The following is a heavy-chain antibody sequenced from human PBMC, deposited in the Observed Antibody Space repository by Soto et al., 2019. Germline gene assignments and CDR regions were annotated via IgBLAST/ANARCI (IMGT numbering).Heavy chain of an antibody. CDR2: IIPIFGTA. CDR1: GGTFSSYA. CDR3: ASRPGVVVPAALPLYGMDV. J-gene: IGHJ6*02. V-gene: IGHV1-69*06. D-gene: IGHD2-2*01. Sequence: VKVSCKASGGTFSSYAISWVRQAPGQGLEWMGGIIPIFGTANYAQKFQGRVTITADKSTSTAYMELSSLRSEDTAVYYCASRPGVVVPAALPLYGMDVWGQGTTVTVSS.